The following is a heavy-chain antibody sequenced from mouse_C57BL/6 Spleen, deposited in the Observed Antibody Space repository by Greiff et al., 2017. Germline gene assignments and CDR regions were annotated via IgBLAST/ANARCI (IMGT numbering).Heavy chain of an antibody. CDR3: ARVWDEGAY. CDR2: INPNNSGN. J-gene: IGHJ3*01. D-gene: IGHD4-1*01. Sequence: EVQLQQSGPELVKPGASVKIPCKASGYTFTDYNMDWVKQSHGKSLEWIGDINPNNSGNIYNQMFKGKATLAVVKSSSTAYMELRNLTSEDTAVYYCARVWDEGAYWGQGTLVTVSA. CDR1: GYTFTDYN. V-gene: IGHV1-18*01.